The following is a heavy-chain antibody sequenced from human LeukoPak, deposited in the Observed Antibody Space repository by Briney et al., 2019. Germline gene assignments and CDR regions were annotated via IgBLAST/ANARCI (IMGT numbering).Heavy chain of an antibody. V-gene: IGHV4-39*07. J-gene: IGHJ4*02. CDR3: ARDDWNAAFDS. CDR2: VHYSGGS. D-gene: IGHD1-1*01. Sequence: SETLSLTCTVSGGSISSTTYYWGWIRRSPGKGLEWIGSVHYSGGSYYNPSLKGRVTMSVDTSKNQFSLKLSSVTAADTAIYYCARDDWNAAFDSWGQGTLVTVSS. CDR1: GGSISSTTYY.